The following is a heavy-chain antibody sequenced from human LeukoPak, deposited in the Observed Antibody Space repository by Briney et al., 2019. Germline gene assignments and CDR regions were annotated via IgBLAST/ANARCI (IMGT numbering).Heavy chain of an antibody. CDR3: ARHAGRSAFDC. Sequence: SETLSLTCTVSGGSISSSSYYWGWIRQPPGKGLEWIGSIYYSGSTYYNPSLKSRVTISVDTSKNQFSLKLSSVTAADTAVYYCARHAGRSAFDCWGQGTLVTVSS. CDR1: GGSISSSSYY. J-gene: IGHJ4*02. V-gene: IGHV4-39*01. D-gene: IGHD6-13*01. CDR2: IYYSGST.